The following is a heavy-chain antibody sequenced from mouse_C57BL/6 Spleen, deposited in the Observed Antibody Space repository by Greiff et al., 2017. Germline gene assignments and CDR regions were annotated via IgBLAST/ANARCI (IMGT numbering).Heavy chain of an antibody. CDR2: IWGVGST. V-gene: IGHV2-6*01. D-gene: IGHD2-2*01. CDR3: ASGGYPFAY. CDR1: GLSLTSYG. J-gene: IGHJ3*01. Sequence: VKLVESGPGLVAPSQSLSITCTVSGLSLTSYGVDWVRQSPGKGLEWLGVIWGVGSTNYNSALKSRLSISKDNSKSQVFLKMNSLQTDDTAMYYCASGGYPFAYWGQGTLVTVSA.